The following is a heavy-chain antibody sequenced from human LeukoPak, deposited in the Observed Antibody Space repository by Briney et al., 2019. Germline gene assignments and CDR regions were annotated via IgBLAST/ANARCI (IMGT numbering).Heavy chain of an antibody. J-gene: IGHJ4*02. CDR1: GFTFSTYD. D-gene: IGHD2-2*01. V-gene: IGHV3-23*01. CDR2: ISGIGGIT. Sequence: GGSLRLSCAASGFTFSTYDMRWVRQAPGKGLEWVSGISGIGGITYYADSVKGRFTISRDNSKNTLYLQMNSLRAEDTAVYYCAKGGCGSTSCRHPFDRWGQGTLVTVSS. CDR3: AKGGCGSTSCRHPFDR.